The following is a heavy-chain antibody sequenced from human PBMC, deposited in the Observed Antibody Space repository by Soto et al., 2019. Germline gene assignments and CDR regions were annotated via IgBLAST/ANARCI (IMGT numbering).Heavy chain of an antibody. CDR3: AWEGYSRSWYRDDAFDI. D-gene: IGHD6-13*01. J-gene: IGHJ3*02. CDR1: GCSISSSSYY. Sequence: PSETLSLTCTVSGCSISSSSYYWGWIRQPPGKGLEWIGSIYYSGSTYYNPSLKSRVTISVDTSKNQFSLKLSSVTAADAAVYYCAWEGYSRSWYRDDAFDIWGQGTMVTVS. V-gene: IGHV4-39*01. CDR2: IYYSGST.